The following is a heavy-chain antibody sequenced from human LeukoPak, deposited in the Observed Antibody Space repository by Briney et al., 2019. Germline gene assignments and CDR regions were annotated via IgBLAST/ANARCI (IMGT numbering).Heavy chain of an antibody. V-gene: IGHV1-2*02. D-gene: IGHD3-22*01. Sequence: ASVKVSCKASGYTFTSYYMHWVRQAPGQGLEWMGWINPNSGGTNYAQKFQGRVTMTRDTSISTAYMELSRLRSDDTAVYYCARDKDYYDSSGYYYKVGSYYFDYWGQGTLVTVSS. J-gene: IGHJ4*02. CDR2: INPNSGGT. CDR3: ARDKDYYDSSGYYYKVGSYYFDY. CDR1: GYTFTSYY.